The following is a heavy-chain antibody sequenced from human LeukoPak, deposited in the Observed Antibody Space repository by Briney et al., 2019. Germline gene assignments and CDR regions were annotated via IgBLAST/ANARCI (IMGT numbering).Heavy chain of an antibody. D-gene: IGHD6-13*01. J-gene: IGHJ6*02. CDR2: IYYSGST. CDR1: GGSISSYY. CDR3: VRVVRSISWQRNYYGMDV. Sequence: SETLSLTCTASGGSISSYYWSWIRQPPGKGLEWIGYIYYSGSTNYNPSLKSRVTISVDTSKNQFSLKLSSVTTADTAVYYCVRVVRSISWQRNYYGMDVWGQGTTVTVSS. V-gene: IGHV4-59*01.